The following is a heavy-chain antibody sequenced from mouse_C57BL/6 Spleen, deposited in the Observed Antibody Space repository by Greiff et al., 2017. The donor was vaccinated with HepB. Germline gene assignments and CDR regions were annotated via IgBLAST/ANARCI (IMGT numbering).Heavy chain of an antibody. CDR1: GYAFSSSW. J-gene: IGHJ1*03. Sequence: QVQLKQSGPELVKPGASVKISCKASGYAFSSSWMNWVKQRPGKGLEWIGRIYPGDGDTNYNGKFKGKATLTADKSSSTAYMQLSSLTSEDSAVYFCARGGFHWYFDVWGTGTTVTVSS. CDR3: ARGGFHWYFDV. CDR2: IYPGDGDT. V-gene: IGHV1-82*01.